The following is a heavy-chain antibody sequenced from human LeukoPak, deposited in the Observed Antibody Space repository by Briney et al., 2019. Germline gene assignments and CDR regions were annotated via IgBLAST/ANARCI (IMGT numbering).Heavy chain of an antibody. V-gene: IGHV1-24*01. D-gene: IGHD4-17*01. J-gene: IGHJ6*03. CDR1: GYTLTELS. Sequence: GASVKVSCKVSGYTLTELSMHWVRQAPGKGLEWMGGFDPEDGETIYAQKFQGRVTMTEDTSTDTAYMELSSLRSEDTAVYYCATGILRLPHNYYYMDVWGKGTTVTVSS. CDR3: ATGILRLPHNYYYMDV. CDR2: FDPEDGET.